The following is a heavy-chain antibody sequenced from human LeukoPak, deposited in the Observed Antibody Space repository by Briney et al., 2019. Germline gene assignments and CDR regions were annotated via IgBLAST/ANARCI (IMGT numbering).Heavy chain of an antibody. Sequence: SETLSLTCTVSGGSISSSSYYWGWIRQPPGKGLEWIGSIYYSGSTYYNPSLKSRVTISVYTSKNQFSLKLSSVTAADRAVYYCARQLGYCSSTSCYADKVDYWGQGTLVTVSS. CDR1: GGSISSSSYY. D-gene: IGHD2-2*01. V-gene: IGHV4-39*01. J-gene: IGHJ4*02. CDR2: IYYSGST. CDR3: ARQLGYCSSTSCYADKVDY.